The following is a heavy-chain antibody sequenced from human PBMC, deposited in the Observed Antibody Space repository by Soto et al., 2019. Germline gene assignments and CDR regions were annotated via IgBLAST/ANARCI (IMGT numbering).Heavy chain of an antibody. CDR3: ARNGTYSSSLSQYSGMDV. V-gene: IGHV1-69*01. D-gene: IGHD1-26*01. J-gene: IGHJ6*02. Sequence: QVQLVQSGAEVKEPGSSVRVSCKASGGTFDNFIMNWVRQTPGQGLEWMGGIVPMLGTPTYAEKFKGRVTISATGSTSTMDMEVTSLRSEDTAIYYCARNGTYSSSLSQYSGMDVWGQGTTVTVSS. CDR2: IVPMLGTP. CDR1: GGTFDNFI.